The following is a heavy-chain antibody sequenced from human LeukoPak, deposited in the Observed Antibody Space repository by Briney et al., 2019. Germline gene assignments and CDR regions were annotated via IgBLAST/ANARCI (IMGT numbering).Heavy chain of an antibody. J-gene: IGHJ5*02. D-gene: IGHD2-15*01. Sequence: ASVKVSCKAFGYTFTSNYMHWVRQAPGQGPEWMGVISPSGGSTTYAQKFQGGVTLTRDMSTSTDYLELSSLRSEDTAVYYCAKSEVDPWDWFDPWGQGTLVTVSS. V-gene: IGHV1-46*01. CDR2: ISPSGGST. CDR1: GYTFTSNY. CDR3: AKSEVDPWDWFDP.